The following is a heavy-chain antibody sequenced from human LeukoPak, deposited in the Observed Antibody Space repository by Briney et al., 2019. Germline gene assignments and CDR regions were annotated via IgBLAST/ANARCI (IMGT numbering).Heavy chain of an antibody. CDR1: GGSISSYY. J-gene: IGHJ5*02. CDR3: ARRITMVREVMALYNWFDP. Sequence: SETLSLTCTVSGGSISSYYWSWIRQPPGKGLEWIGYIYYSGSTNYNPSLKSRVTISVDTSKNQFSLKLSSVTAADTAVYYCARRITMVREVMALYNWFDPWGQGTLVTVSS. CDR2: IYYSGST. V-gene: IGHV4-59*08. D-gene: IGHD3-10*01.